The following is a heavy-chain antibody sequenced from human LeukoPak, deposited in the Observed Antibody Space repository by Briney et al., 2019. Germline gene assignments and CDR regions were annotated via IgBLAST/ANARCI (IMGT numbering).Heavy chain of an antibody. CDR3: AKAGCSSTTCNANS. D-gene: IGHD2-2*01. V-gene: IGHV3-30*18. CDR2: ISYDGSNK. Sequence: GGSLRLSCTASGFSFSTYAMHWVRQAPGKGLEWVAVISYDGSNKYYVDAVKGRFTISRDNSKNTLYLQMNSLRADDTSVYYCAKAGCSSTTCNANSWGQRNLVTVSS. J-gene: IGHJ4*02. CDR1: GFSFSTYA.